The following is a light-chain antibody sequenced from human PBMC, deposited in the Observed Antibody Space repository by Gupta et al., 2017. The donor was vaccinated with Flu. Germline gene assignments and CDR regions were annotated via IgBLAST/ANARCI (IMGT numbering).Light chain of an antibody. CDR1: QGMSSY. Sequence: AIRMTQSPSSFSASTGDRVTITCRASQGMSSYLAWYQQKPGKAPKLLIYDAPTLQSGVPSRFSGSGSGTDFTLTISCLQSEDFATYYCQQEDSYPRTFGQGTKVEIK. CDR3: QQEDSYPRT. CDR2: DAP. J-gene: IGKJ2*01. V-gene: IGKV1-8*01.